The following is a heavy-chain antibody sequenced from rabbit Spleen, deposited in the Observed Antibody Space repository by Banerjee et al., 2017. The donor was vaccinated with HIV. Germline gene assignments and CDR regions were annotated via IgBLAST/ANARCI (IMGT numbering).Heavy chain of an antibody. CDR2: IDSGSSGFT. J-gene: IGHJ6*01. V-gene: IGHV1S40*01. Sequence: QQLEESGGGLVKPGASLTLTCTASGVSFSSNSYMCWVRQAPGKGLEWIACIDSGSSGFTYFATWAKGRFTCSKTSSTTVTLQMTRLTAADTATYFCARDTSSSFSSYGMDLWGQGTLVTVS. CDR1: GVSFSSNSY. D-gene: IGHD1-1*01. CDR3: ARDTSSSFSSYGMDL.